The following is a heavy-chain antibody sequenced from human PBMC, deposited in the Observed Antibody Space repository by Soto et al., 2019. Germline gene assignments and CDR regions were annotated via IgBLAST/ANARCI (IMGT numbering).Heavy chain of an antibody. J-gene: IGHJ6*02. CDR1: GFTFSSYA. V-gene: IGHV3-23*01. D-gene: IGHD5-18*01. Sequence: LRLSCAASGFTFSSYAMNWVRQAPGKGLEWVSAISGSGGTTYYADSVKGRFTISRDNSKNTLYLQMNSLRAEDTAVYYCAKADGGYRYGNYYDYGMDVWGQGTTVTV. CDR2: ISGSGGTT. CDR3: AKADGGYRYGNYYDYGMDV.